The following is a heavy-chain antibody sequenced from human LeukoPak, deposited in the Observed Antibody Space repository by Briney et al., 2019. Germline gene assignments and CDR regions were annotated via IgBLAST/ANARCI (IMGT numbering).Heavy chain of an antibody. J-gene: IGHJ4*02. D-gene: IGHD1-26*01. CDR3: VRERFSGSYFLGSFDS. CDR1: GFTFSRHY. Sequence: GGSLRLSCVASGFTFSRHYMSWVRQAPGKGLEWVGRTRNEANDYTIEYAASVKGRFTISRDDSRDSLYLQMNSLRTEDTAVYFCVRERFSGSYFLGSFDSWGQGTLVTVSS. CDR2: TRNEANDYTI. V-gene: IGHV3-72*01.